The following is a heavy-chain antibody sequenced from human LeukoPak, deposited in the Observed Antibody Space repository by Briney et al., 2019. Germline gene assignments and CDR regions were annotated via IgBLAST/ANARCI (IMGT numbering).Heavy chain of an antibody. V-gene: IGHV7-4-1*02. CDR2: IHPSTGNP. CDR1: GYTFTSYD. J-gene: IGHJ4*02. Sequence: GASVKVSCKASGYTFTSYDINWVRQAPGQGLEWMGWIHPSTGNPTYAQGFTGRFVFSLDTSVSTTYLQISSLKAEDTAVYYCARAYQRLGDLSLPDYWGQGTLVTVSS. D-gene: IGHD3-16*02. CDR3: ARAYQRLGDLSLPDY.